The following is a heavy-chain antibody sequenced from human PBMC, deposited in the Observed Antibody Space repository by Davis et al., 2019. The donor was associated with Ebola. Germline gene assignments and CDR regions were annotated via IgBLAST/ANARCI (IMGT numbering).Heavy chain of an antibody. CDR1: GGSISSYY. CDR2: IYYSGST. V-gene: IGHV4-59*08. J-gene: IGHJ4*02. CDR3: ARSAWQWLVPHFDY. Sequence: MPSETLSLTCTVSGGSISSYYWSWIRQPPGKGLEWIGYIYYSGSTNYNPSLKSRVTISVDTSKNQFSLKLSSVTAADTAVYYCARSAWQWLVPHFDYWGQGTLVTVSS. D-gene: IGHD6-19*01.